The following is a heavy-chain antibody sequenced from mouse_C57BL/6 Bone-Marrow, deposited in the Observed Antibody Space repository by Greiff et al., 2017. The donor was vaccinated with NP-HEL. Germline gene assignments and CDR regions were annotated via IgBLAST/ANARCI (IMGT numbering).Heavy chain of an antibody. CDR2: ISDGGSYT. CDR1: GFTFSSYA. J-gene: IGHJ2*01. CDR3: ARDLATVGY. Sequence: EVQLVESGGGLVKPGGSLKLSCAASGFTFSSYAMSWVRQTPEKRLEWVATISDGGSYTYYPDNVKGRFTISRDNAKNNLYLQMSHLKSEDTAMYYCARDLATVGYWGQGTTLTVSS. D-gene: IGHD1-2*01. V-gene: IGHV5-4*01.